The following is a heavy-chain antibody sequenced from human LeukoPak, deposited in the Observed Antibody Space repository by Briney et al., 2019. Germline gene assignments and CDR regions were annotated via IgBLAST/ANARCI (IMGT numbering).Heavy chain of an antibody. J-gene: IGHJ3*02. Sequence: PGGSLRLSCAASGFTFSSYGMSWVRQAPGKGLEWVSAISGSGGSTYYADSVKGRFTVSRDNAKNSVYLQMNSLRAEDTAVYYCARDGGLRDAFDIWGQGTMVTVSS. CDR2: ISGSGGST. CDR1: GFTFSSYG. CDR3: ARDGGLRDAFDI. D-gene: IGHD3-16*01. V-gene: IGHV3-23*01.